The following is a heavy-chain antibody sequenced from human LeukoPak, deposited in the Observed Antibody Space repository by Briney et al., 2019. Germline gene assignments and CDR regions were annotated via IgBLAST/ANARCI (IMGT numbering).Heavy chain of an antibody. CDR3: TRESYRGSYYFDY. J-gene: IGHJ4*02. CDR2: IRSKAYGGTT. Sequence: GGSLRLSCTASGFTFGDYAMSWFRQAPGKGLEWVGFIRSKAYGGTTEYAASVKGRFTISRDDSKSIAYLQMNSLKTEDTAVYYCTRESYRGSYYFDYWGQGTLVTVSS. D-gene: IGHD1-26*01. V-gene: IGHV3-49*03. CDR1: GFTFGDYA.